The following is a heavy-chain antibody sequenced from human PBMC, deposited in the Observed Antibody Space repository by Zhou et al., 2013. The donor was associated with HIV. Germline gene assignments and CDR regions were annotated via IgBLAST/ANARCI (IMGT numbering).Heavy chain of an antibody. CDR1: GGTFSSYS. CDR3: ARYYYYDSSGRIKVPEGGFDP. D-gene: IGHD3-22*01. Sequence: QVQLVQSGAEVKKPGSSVKVSCKASGGTFSSYSISWVRQAPGQGLEWMGRIIPIFGIANYAQKFQGRVTITADESTSTAYMELSSLRSEDTAIYYCARYYYYDSSGRIKVPEGGFDPWGQGTLVTVSS. V-gene: IGHV1-69*13. J-gene: IGHJ5*02. CDR2: IIPIFGIA.